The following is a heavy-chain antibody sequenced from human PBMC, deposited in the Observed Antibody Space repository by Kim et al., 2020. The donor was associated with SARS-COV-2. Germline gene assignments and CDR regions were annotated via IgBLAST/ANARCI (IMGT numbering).Heavy chain of an antibody. CDR1: GFSSSSYW. J-gene: IGHJ4*02. CDR3: ARGGTDGYRYFDY. D-gene: IGHD5-12*01. V-gene: IGHV5-51*01. CDR2: IYLGDSDT. Sequence: GESLKISGKGSGFSSSSYWIGWVRQMPGEGLEFMGIIYLGDSDTRYSPSFQDQVTISADKSISAAYLQWSSLKASDTAMYYCARGGTDGYRYFDYWGQGAQVTVSS.